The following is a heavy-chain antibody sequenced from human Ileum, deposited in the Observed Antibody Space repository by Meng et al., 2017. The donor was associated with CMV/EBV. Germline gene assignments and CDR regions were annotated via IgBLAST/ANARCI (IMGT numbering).Heavy chain of an antibody. J-gene: IGHJ4*02. CDR3: ARVIPRRSSLDY. CDR2: INPNSGGT. V-gene: IGHV1-2*02. Sequence: CKASGYTFTGYYMHWVRQAPGQGLEWMGWINPNSGGTNYAQKFQGRVTMTRDTSISTAYMELSRLRSDDTAVYYCARVIPRRSSLDYWGQGTLVTVSS. D-gene: IGHD1-26*01. CDR1: GYTFTGYY.